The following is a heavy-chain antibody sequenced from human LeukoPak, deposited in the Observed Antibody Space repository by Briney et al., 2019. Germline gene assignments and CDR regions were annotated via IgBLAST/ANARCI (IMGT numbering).Heavy chain of an antibody. CDR3: ASGYYYGSGRMI. CDR2: MNPNSGNT. Sequence: GASVKVSCKASGYTFTSYDINWVRQATGQGLEWMGWMNPNSGNTGYAQKFQGRVTMTRHTSISTAYMALSSLRPEYTAVYYYASGYYYGSGRMIWGQGTMVTVSS. J-gene: IGHJ3*02. D-gene: IGHD3-10*01. V-gene: IGHV1-8*01. CDR1: GYTFTSYD.